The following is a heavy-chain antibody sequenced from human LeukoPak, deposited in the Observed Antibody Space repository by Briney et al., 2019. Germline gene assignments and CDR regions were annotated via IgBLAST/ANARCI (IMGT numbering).Heavy chain of an antibody. CDR1: GFTFSSYS. D-gene: IGHD3-16*02. CDR2: ISSSSSYI. CDR3: ARDHDYVWGSYRPHYYFDY. J-gene: IGHJ4*02. V-gene: IGHV3-21*01. Sequence: PGGSLRLSCAASGFTFSSYSMNWVRQAPGKGLEWVSSISSSSSYIYYADSVKGRFTISRDNSKNTLYLQMNSLRAEDTAVYYCARDHDYVWGSYRPHYYFDYWGQGTLVTVSS.